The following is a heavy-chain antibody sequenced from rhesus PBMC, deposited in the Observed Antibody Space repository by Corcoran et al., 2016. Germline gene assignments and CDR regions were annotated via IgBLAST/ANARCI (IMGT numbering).Heavy chain of an antibody. Sequence: QVTLKESGPALVKPTQTLTLTCTFSGFSLSTSGMGVGWLRQPSRKTLEGLAHIYWNDDKYYSTSLKSRLTISKDTSKNQVVLTMTNMDPVDTATYYCARRYCTSTTCYDGYYFDYWGQGVLVTVSS. CDR2: IYWNDDK. CDR3: ARRYCTSTTCYDGYYFDY. J-gene: IGHJ4*01. D-gene: IGHD2-2*01. V-gene: IGHV2-1*01. CDR1: GFSLSTSGMG.